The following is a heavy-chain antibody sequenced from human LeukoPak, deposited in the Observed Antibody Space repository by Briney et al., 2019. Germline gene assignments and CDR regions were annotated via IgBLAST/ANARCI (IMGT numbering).Heavy chain of an antibody. D-gene: IGHD1-26*01. J-gene: IGHJ4*02. CDR3: ARNPPRYFN. CDR2: IQQDGSEK. Sequence: PSGSLSLSWAAPGFTFSSIWMMWDRPAPGKGLEWVDNIQQDGSEKYYVDSVKGRFTISRDNAKNSLYLQMNSLRAEDTAVYYCARNPPRYFNWGQGTLVTVSS. V-gene: IGHV3-7*05. CDR1: GFTFSSIW.